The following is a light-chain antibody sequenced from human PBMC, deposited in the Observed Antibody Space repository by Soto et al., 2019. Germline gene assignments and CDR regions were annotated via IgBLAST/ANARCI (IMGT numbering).Light chain of an antibody. J-gene: IGKJ1*01. Sequence: IQMTQSPSTLSASVGDRVTITCRASHIFSSWLACYQQKPGKAPKLLIYKASSLESGVPSRFRGSGSGTEFTLPISNLQPDDFATYSCQHYNNYSRGPFGHGTKVEIK. V-gene: IGKV1-5*03. CDR3: QHYNNYSRGP. CDR1: HIFSSW. CDR2: KAS.